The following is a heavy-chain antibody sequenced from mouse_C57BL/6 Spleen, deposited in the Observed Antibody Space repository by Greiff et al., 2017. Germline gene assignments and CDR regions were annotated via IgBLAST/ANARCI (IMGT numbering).Heavy chain of an antibody. D-gene: IGHD1-1*01. Sequence: VQLQQSGPELVKPGASVKMSCKASGYTFTDYNMHWVKQSHGKSLEWIGYINPNNGGTSYNQKFKGKATLTVNKSSSTAYMELRSLTSEDSAVYYCVSSWTVYYFDYWGQGTTLTVSS. V-gene: IGHV1-22*01. CDR2: INPNNGGT. CDR3: VSSWTVYYFDY. J-gene: IGHJ2*01. CDR1: GYTFTDYN.